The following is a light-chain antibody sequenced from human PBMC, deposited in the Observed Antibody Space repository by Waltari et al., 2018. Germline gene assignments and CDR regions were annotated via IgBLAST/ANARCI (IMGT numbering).Light chain of an antibody. Sequence: QSVLTQPPSASGPPGQRVTISCSGSSSNIGSNFVYWYQQFPGTAPKLLIFRNKLRPSGVPDRFSGSKSGSSASLAISGLRSDDEAHYYCASWDDSLSGGIFGGGTEVTVL. CDR3: ASWDDSLSGGI. CDR1: SSNIGSNF. J-gene: IGLJ2*01. CDR2: RNK. V-gene: IGLV1-47*01.